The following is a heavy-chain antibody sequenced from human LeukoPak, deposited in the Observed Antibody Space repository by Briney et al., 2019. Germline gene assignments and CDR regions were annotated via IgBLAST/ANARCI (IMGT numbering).Heavy chain of an antibody. CDR2: IYYSGST. J-gene: IGHJ4*02. D-gene: IGHD6-13*01. Sequence: PSETLSLTCTVSGGSISSYYWSWIRQPPGKGLEWIGYIYYSGSTNYNPSLKSRVTISVDTSKNQFSLKLSSVTAADTAVYYCARLSIAAAGTSYYFDYWGQGTLVTVPS. CDR1: GGSISSYY. V-gene: IGHV4-59*08. CDR3: ARLSIAAAGTSYYFDY.